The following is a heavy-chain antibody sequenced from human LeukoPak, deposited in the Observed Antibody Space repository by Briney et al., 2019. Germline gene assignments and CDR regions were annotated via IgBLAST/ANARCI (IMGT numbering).Heavy chain of an antibody. Sequence: GASVKVSCKASGGTFSSYAISWVRQAPGQGLEWMGRIIPILGIANYAQKFQGRVTITADKSTSTAYMELSSLRSEDTAVYYCARGTGYSYGPFDYWGQGTLVTVSS. D-gene: IGHD5-18*01. J-gene: IGHJ4*02. CDR3: ARGTGYSYGPFDY. V-gene: IGHV1-69*04. CDR2: IIPILGIA. CDR1: GGTFSSYA.